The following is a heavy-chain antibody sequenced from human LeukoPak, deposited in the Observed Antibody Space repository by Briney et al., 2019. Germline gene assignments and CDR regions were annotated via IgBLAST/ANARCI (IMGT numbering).Heavy chain of an antibody. Sequence: SETLSLTCTVSGGSISSYYWSWIRQPPGKGLEWIGYIYYSGSTYYNPSLKSRVTISVDTSKNQFSLKLSSVTAADTAVYYCARDKEHPGFDPWGQGTLVTVPS. D-gene: IGHD1-26*01. CDR3: ARDKEHPGFDP. V-gene: IGHV4-59*12. CDR1: GGSISSYY. J-gene: IGHJ5*02. CDR2: IYYSGST.